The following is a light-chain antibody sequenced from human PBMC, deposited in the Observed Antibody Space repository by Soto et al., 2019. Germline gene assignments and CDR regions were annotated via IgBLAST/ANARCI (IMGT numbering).Light chain of an antibody. V-gene: IGKV3-11*01. J-gene: IGKJ5*01. CDR1: QFLSSY. CDR3: HQRNK. CDR2: DTS. Sequence: VFTXSSARXXXXXXXRPTLSCRASQFLSSYLAWYQQIPGQPPRLLIYDTSNRVTGIPARFSGSRSGTDFTLTISSLEPKDFAVYFCHQRNKFGQGTRLEI.